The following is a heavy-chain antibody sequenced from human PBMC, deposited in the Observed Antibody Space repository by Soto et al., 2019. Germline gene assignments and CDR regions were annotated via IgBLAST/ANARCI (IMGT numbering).Heavy chain of an antibody. CDR1: GYSFTSYW. CDR2: IDPSDSYT. J-gene: IGHJ6*02. V-gene: IGHV5-10-1*01. Sequence: GESLKISCKGSGYSFTSYWISWVRQMPGKGLEWMGRIDPSDSYTNYSPSFQGHVTISADKSISTAYLQWSSLKASDTAMYYCARDEQLVQAYYYYGMDVWGQGTTVTVS. CDR3: ARDEQLVQAYYYYGMDV. D-gene: IGHD6-6*01.